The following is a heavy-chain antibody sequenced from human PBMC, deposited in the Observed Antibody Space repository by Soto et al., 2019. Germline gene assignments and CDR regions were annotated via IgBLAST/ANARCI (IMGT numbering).Heavy chain of an antibody. D-gene: IGHD3-10*01. J-gene: IGHJ4*02. CDR2: IYYSGST. CDR3: ARVLIGEQLSLVFDY. CDR1: GGSISSVGCY. V-gene: IGHV4-31*03. Sequence: PSETLCVTCTVSGGSISSVGCYWSWIHQHPGKGLEWIGYIYYSGSTYYNPSLKSRVTISVDTSKNQFSLKLSSVTAADTALYYCARVLIGEQLSLVFDYWGQGTLVTVSS.